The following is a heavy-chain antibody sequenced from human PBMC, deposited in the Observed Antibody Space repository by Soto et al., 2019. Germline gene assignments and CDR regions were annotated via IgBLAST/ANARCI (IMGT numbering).Heavy chain of an antibody. V-gene: IGHV4-4*02. CDR2: IYHSGST. D-gene: IGHD6-19*01. CDR1: GGSISSSNW. J-gene: IGHJ6*02. CDR3: ASLGTQWLVNYYGMDV. Sequence: PSETLSLTCAVSGGSISSSNWWSWVRQPPGKGLEWIVEIYHSGSTNYNPSLKSRVTISVDKSKNQFSLKLSSVTAADTAVYYCASLGTQWLVNYYGMDVWGQGTTVTVSS.